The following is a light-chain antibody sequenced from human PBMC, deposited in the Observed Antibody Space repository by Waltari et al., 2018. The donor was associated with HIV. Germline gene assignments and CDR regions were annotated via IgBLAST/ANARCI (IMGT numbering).Light chain of an antibody. CDR1: NFDASDYNY. J-gene: IGLJ2*01. Sequence: QSALTQPASVSGSPGQSITLSCTGPNFDASDYNYVSCFQHHPGKAPKVIIYEVTNRPSGVSSRFSGSKSGNGASLTISGLQAEDEASYFCLSYISSASPVFGGGTKLTVL. CDR2: EVT. CDR3: LSYISSASPV. V-gene: IGLV2-14*01.